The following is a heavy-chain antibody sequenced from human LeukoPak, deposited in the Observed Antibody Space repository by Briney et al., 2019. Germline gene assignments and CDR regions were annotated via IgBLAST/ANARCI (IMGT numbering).Heavy chain of an antibody. CDR1: GGSVSSGSYY. CDR2: IYYSGST. V-gene: IGHV4-61*01. J-gene: IGHJ4*02. CDR3: ARERDQRGYSYGTDY. D-gene: IGHD5-18*01. Sequence: ASETLSLTCTVSGGSVSSGSYYWSWIRQPPGKGLEWIGYIYYSGSTNYNPSLKSRVTISVDTSKNQFSLKLSSVTAADTAVYYCARERDQRGYSYGTDYWGQGTLVTVSS.